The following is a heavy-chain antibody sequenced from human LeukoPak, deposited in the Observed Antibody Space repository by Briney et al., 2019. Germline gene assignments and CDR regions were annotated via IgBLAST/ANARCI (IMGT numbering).Heavy chain of an antibody. D-gene: IGHD2-15*01. CDR2: INPNSGGT. CDR3: ARDPQGYCSGGSCYTLTTFDY. Sequence: ASVKVSCKASGYTFTGYYMHWVRQAPGQGLEWMGWINPNSGGTNYAQKFQGRVTMTRDTSISTAYMELSRLRSDDTAVYYCARDPQGYCSGGSCYTLTTFDYWGQGTLVTVSS. CDR1: GYTFTGYY. J-gene: IGHJ4*02. V-gene: IGHV1-2*02.